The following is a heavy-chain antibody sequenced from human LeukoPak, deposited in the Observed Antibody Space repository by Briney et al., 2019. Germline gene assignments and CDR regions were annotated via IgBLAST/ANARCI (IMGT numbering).Heavy chain of an antibody. CDR1: GFTFSSYS. J-gene: IGHJ4*02. CDR3: ARTVRGVSSYFDY. D-gene: IGHD3-10*01. V-gene: IGHV3-21*01. CDR2: ISSSSSYI. Sequence: GGSLRLSCAASGFTFSSYSMNWVRQAPGKGLEWVSSISSSSSYIYYADSVKGRFTISRDNAKNSLYLQMNSLRAEDTAVYYCARTVRGVSSYFDYWGQGTLVTVSS.